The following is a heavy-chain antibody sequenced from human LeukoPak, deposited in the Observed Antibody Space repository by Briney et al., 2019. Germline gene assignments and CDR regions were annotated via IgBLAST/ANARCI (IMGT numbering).Heavy chain of an antibody. CDR3: AKGNYYDSSGQDY. CDR2: ISYDGSNK. CDR1: GFTFSSYG. D-gene: IGHD3-22*01. J-gene: IGHJ4*02. V-gene: IGHV3-30*18. Sequence: GGSLRLSCAASGFTFSSYGTHWVRQAPGKGLEWVAVISYDGSNKYYADSVKGRFTISRDNSKNTLYLQMNSLRAEDTAVYYCAKGNYYDSSGQDYWGQGTLVTVSS.